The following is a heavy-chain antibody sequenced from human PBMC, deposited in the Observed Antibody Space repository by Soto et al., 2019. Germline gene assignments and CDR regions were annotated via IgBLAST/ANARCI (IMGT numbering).Heavy chain of an antibody. CDR1: GYTLTELS. V-gene: IGHV1-24*01. D-gene: IGHD3-3*01. J-gene: IGHJ5*02. CDR2: FDPEDGET. CDR3: AQLSQAPITIFGNWFDP. Sequence: ASVKVSCKVSGYTLTELSMHWVRQAPGKGLEWMGGFDPEDGETIYAQKFQGRVTMTEDTSTDTAYMELSSLRSEDTAVYYCAQLSQAPITIFGNWFDPWGQGTLVTVSS.